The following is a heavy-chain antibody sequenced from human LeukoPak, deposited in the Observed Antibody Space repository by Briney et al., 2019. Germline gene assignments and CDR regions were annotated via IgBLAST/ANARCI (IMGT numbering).Heavy chain of an antibody. CDR3: AKDRDAFDI. V-gene: IGHV3-30*18. CDR1: GFTFSGYG. CDR2: ISYDGSNK. J-gene: IGHJ3*02. Sequence: GGSLRLSCAASGFTFSGYGMHWVRQAPGKGLEWVAVISYDGSNKYYADSVKGRFTISRGNSKNTLYLQMNSLRAEDTAVYYCAKDRDAFDIWGQGTMVTVSS.